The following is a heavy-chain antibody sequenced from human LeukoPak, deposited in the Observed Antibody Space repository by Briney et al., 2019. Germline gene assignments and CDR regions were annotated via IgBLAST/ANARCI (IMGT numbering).Heavy chain of an antibody. CDR3: ARGSLATGFIGVVQYYYYGMDV. V-gene: IGHV1-8*01. J-gene: IGHJ6*02. CDR2: MNPNSGNT. CDR1: GYTFTSYD. D-gene: IGHD3-3*01. Sequence: ASVKVSCTASGYTFTSYDINWVRQATGQGLEWMGWMNPNSGNTGYAQKFQGRVTMTRNTSISTAYMELSSLRSEDTAVYYCARGSLATGFIGVVQYYYYGMDVWGQGTTVTVSS.